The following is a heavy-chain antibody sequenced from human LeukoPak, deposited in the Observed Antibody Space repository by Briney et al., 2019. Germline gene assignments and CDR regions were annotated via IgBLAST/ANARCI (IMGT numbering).Heavy chain of an antibody. CDR2: INTNTGNP. D-gene: IGHD1-26*01. CDR1: GYTFSSYG. Sequence: ASVKVSCKASGYTFSSYGMNWVRQAPGQGLEWMGGINTNTGNPTYAQGFTGRFVFSLDTSVSTAYLQISSLKAGDTAVYYCARRDHSGSYQISPGDFDYWGQGTLVTVSS. V-gene: IGHV7-4-1*02. CDR3: ARRDHSGSYQISPGDFDY. J-gene: IGHJ4*02.